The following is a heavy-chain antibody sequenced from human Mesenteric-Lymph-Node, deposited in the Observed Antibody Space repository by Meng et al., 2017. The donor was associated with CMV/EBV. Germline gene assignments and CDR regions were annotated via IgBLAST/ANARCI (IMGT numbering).Heavy chain of an antibody. CDR3: AKGAIAVAGTLPSSHLGSMDY. V-gene: IGHV4-61*01. Sequence: SETLSLTCSVSGGSVSSGRYYWSWIRQPPGKGLEWIGFSGNTNYNPSLKSRVTISVDTSKSQFSLRLSSVTAADTAVYYCAKGAIAVAGTLPSSHLGSMDYWGQGTLVTVSS. D-gene: IGHD6-19*01. CDR1: GGSVSSGRYY. J-gene: IGHJ4*02. CDR2: SGNT.